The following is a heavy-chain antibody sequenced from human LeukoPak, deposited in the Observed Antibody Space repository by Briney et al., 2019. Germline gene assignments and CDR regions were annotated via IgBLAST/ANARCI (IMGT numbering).Heavy chain of an antibody. Sequence: PSETLSLTCAVSGGSFTGYYWSWIRPPPGKGLEWVGEIHHSGAINYNPSLKNRVAMSLDTPKNQVSLKVTSLNAADTAVYYCARDVKWPGAVRGYDYHYTDAWGTGTTVIVSS. CDR3: ARDVKWPGAVRGYDYHYTDA. D-gene: IGHD5-12*01. V-gene: IGHV4-34*01. CDR2: IHHSGAI. J-gene: IGHJ6*03. CDR1: GGSFTGYY.